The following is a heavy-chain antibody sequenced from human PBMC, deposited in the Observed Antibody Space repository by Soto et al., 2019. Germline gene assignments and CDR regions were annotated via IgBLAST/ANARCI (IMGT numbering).Heavy chain of an antibody. J-gene: IGHJ4*02. Sequence: QVQLVESGGGVVQPGRSLRLSCAASGFTLSSYSMHWVRQAPGKGLDWVAAMSYDGSSKYFADSVKGRFTISSDNSKNPLSLPMNRPGGEDSAVYNCARGRAVINPDDFAYWGQGTLVTVSS. CDR3: ARGRAVINPDDFAY. CDR2: MSYDGSSK. D-gene: IGHD6-19*01. CDR1: GFTLSSYS. V-gene: IGHV3-30-3*01.